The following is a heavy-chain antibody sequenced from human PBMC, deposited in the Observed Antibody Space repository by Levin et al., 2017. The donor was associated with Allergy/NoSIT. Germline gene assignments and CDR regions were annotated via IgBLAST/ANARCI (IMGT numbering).Heavy chain of an antibody. CDR3: ARFYYDSSGYYYFDY. V-gene: IGHV4-59*01. J-gene: IGHJ4*02. D-gene: IGHD3-22*01. Sequence: SETLSLTCTVSGGSISSYYWSWIRQPPGKGLEWIGYIYYSGSTNYNPSLKSRVTISVDTSKNQFSLKLSFVTAADTAVYYCARFYYDSSGYYYFDYWGQGTLVTVSS. CDR2: IYYSGST. CDR1: GGSISSYY.